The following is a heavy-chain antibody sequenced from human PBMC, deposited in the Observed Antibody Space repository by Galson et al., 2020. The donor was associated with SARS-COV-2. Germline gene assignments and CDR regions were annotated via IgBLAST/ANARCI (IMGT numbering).Heavy chain of an antibody. CDR1: GFTFSSYG. CDR3: AKDRSIVLMVYAIGSGGMDV. CDR2: ISYDGSNK. Sequence: GGSLRLSCAASGFTFSSYGMHWVRQAPGKGLEWLAVISYDGSNKYYADSVKGRFTISRDNSKNTLYLQMNSLRAEDTAVYYCAKDRSIVLMVYAIGSGGMDVWGQGTTVTVSS. V-gene: IGHV3-30*18. J-gene: IGHJ6*02. D-gene: IGHD2-8*01.